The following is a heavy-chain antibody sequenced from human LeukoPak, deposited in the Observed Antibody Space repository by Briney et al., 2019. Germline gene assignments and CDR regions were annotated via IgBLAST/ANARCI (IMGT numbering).Heavy chain of an antibody. CDR3: ARGGYSYGLLSMTFDI. CDR1: GGTFSSYA. CDR2: IIPIFGTA. D-gene: IGHD5-18*01. J-gene: IGHJ3*02. Sequence: GASVKVSCKASGGTFSSYAISWVRQAPGQGLEWMGGIIPIFGTANYAQKFQGRVTITADKSTSTAYMELSSLRSEDTAVYYCARGGYSYGLLSMTFDIWGQGTMVTVSS. V-gene: IGHV1-69*06.